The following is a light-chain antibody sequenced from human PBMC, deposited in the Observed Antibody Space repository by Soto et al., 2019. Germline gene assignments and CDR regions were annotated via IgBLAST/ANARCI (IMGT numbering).Light chain of an antibody. CDR1: QSILKTSINKNS. J-gene: IGKJ4*01. V-gene: IGKV4-1*01. Sequence: DIVMTQSPDSLAVSLGERATIKCRSSQSILKTSINKNSLAWYQQKPGQPPRLLIYWASTRDSGVPDRFSGSGSGTDFTLTITRLQAEDVAVYYCQQYYSSSLAFGGGTKVDIK. CDR3: QQYYSSSLA. CDR2: WAS.